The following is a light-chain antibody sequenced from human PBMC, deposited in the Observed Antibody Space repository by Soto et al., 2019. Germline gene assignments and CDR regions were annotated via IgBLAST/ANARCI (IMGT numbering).Light chain of an antibody. CDR3: QHRSNWLT. CDR1: QSVSSY. CDR2: DAS. Sequence: EIVLTQSPATLSLSPGERATLSCRASQSVSSYLAWYQQKPGQAPRLLIYDASNRATGIPARFSGSGSGTDFTLTIRSLEPEDFAVYYCQHRSNWLTFGGGTKVEIK. V-gene: IGKV3-11*01. J-gene: IGKJ4*01.